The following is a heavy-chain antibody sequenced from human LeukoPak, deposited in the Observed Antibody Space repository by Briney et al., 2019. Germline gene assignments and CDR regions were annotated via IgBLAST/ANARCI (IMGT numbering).Heavy chain of an antibody. CDR1: GGSFSGYY. Sequence: KPSETLSLTCAVYGGSFSGYYWSCIRQTPGKGLEWIGEINHSGSSNYNPSLKSRVTISVDTSKNQFSLKLSSVTAADTAVYYCARAPIAAAFYGMDVWGKGTTVTVSS. J-gene: IGHJ6*04. CDR2: INHSGSS. D-gene: IGHD6-13*01. V-gene: IGHV4-34*01. CDR3: ARAPIAAAFYGMDV.